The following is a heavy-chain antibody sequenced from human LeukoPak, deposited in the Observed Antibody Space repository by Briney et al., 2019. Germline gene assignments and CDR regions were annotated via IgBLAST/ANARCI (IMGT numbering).Heavy chain of an antibody. CDR2: LSGSGGST. D-gene: IGHD6-13*01. J-gene: IGHJ4*02. Sequence: GGSLRLSCAASGFTFSNYAMSWVRQAPGKGLEWVSALSGSGGSTYYADSVKGRFTISRDNSKNTLYLQLNSLRAEDTAVYYCARMWGSSWSYFDYWGQGTLVTVSS. V-gene: IGHV3-23*01. CDR3: ARMWGSSWSYFDY. CDR1: GFTFSNYA.